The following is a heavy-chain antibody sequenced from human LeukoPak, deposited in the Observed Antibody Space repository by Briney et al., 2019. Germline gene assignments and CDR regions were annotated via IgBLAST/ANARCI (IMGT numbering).Heavy chain of an antibody. CDR2: INPNSGGT. CDR3: ALGGSSWYGVETEFDY. V-gene: IGHV1-2*02. J-gene: IGHJ4*02. CDR1: GYTFTGYY. D-gene: IGHD6-13*01. Sequence: ASVKVSFKASGYTFTGYYMHWVRQAPGQGLEWMGWINPNSGGTNYAQKFQGRVTMTRDTSISTAYMELSRLRSDDTAVYYCALGGSSWYGVETEFDYWGQGTLVTVSS.